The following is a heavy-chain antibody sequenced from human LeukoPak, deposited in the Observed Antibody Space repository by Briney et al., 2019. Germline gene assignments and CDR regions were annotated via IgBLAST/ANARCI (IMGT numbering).Heavy chain of an antibody. J-gene: IGHJ4*02. V-gene: IGHV1-46*01. CDR2: INPSDRST. D-gene: IGHD6-6*01. CDR1: GYTFTTYY. CDR3: ALSSIAAPDY. Sequence: ASVKVSCKASGYTFTTYYMHWVRQAPGQGLEWMGIINPSDRSTSYAQKLQGRVTMTTDTSTSTAYMELRSLRSDDTAVYYCALSSIAAPDYWGQGTLVTVSS.